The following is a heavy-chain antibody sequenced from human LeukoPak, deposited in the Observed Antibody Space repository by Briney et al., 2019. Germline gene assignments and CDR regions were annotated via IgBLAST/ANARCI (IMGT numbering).Heavy chain of an antibody. Sequence: SETLSLTCTVSGGSISSSSYYWGWIRHPPGKGLEWIGSIYYSGSTYYNPSLKSRVTISVDTSKNQFSLKLSSVTAADTAVYYCARPRRGYSYEFDYWGQGTLVTVSS. J-gene: IGHJ4*02. V-gene: IGHV4-39*01. CDR3: ARPRRGYSYEFDY. CDR1: GGSISSSSYY. D-gene: IGHD5-18*01. CDR2: IYYSGST.